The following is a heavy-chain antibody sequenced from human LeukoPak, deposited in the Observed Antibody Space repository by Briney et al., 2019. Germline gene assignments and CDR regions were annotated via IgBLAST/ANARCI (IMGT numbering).Heavy chain of an antibody. CDR3: ARGKDTAMAQAY. Sequence: ASVKVSCKASGGTFSSYAISWVRQAPGQGLEWMGGIIPIFGTANYAQKFQGRVTITADESMSTAYMELSSLRSEDTAVYYCARGKDTAMAQAYWGQGTLVTVSS. D-gene: IGHD5-18*01. CDR2: IIPIFGTA. CDR1: GGTFSSYA. J-gene: IGHJ4*02. V-gene: IGHV1-69*13.